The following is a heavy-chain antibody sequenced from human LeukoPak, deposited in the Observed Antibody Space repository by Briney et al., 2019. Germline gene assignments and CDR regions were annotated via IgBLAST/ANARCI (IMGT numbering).Heavy chain of an antibody. D-gene: IGHD2-15*01. Sequence: GGSLRLSCAASGFTLNFNYMIWVRQAPGKGLEWVSVFYSVGSTYYAESVKGRFTISRDNSKNTLYLQMNSLRAEDTAVYYCARSHAIAATPIWIWGRGTMVTVSS. V-gene: IGHV3-66*01. J-gene: IGHJ3*02. CDR3: ARSHAIAATPIWI. CDR2: FYSVGST. CDR1: GFTLNFNY.